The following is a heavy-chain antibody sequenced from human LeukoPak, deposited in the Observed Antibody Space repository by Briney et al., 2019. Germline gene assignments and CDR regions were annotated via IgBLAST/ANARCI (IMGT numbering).Heavy chain of an antibody. J-gene: IGHJ4*02. D-gene: IGHD1-7*01. CDR1: GFTFSSYE. CDR3: ARGRYNWNYDTFVDYFDY. V-gene: IGHV3-33*08. Sequence: GGSLRLSCAASGFTFSSYEMNWVRQAPGKGLEWVAVIWYDGSNKYYADSVKGRFTISRDNSKNTLYLQMNSLRAEDTAVYYCARGRYNWNYDTFVDYFDYWGQGTLVTVSS. CDR2: IWYDGSNK.